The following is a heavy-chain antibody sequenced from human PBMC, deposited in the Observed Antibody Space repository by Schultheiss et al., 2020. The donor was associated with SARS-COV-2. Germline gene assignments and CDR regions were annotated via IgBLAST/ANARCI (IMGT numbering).Heavy chain of an antibody. CDR1: GGSISNGDYY. CDR2: IYYSGST. Sequence: SETLSLTCTVSGGSISNGDYYWNWIRHHPGKGLEWIGYIYYSGSTYYNPSLKSRVTISVDTSKNQFSLKLNSVTAADTAVYYCARHGYGQWLFDYWGQGPLVTVSS. CDR3: ARHGYGQWLFDY. D-gene: IGHD6-19*01. V-gene: IGHV4-30-4*08. J-gene: IGHJ4*02.